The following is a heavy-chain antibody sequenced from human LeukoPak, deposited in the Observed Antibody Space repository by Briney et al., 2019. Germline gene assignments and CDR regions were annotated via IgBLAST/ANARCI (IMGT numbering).Heavy chain of an antibody. CDR1: GFTFSSYG. CDR2: ISAGGSST. D-gene: IGHD2-2*01. Sequence: GGSLRLSCAASGFTFSSYGIHWVRQAPGKGLEWVSTISAGGSSTYYADSVMGRFTISRDNSKNTLYLQMNSLRSEDTAIYYCAKGGYCSSSSCYYGWFDPWGQGTLVTVSS. V-gene: IGHV3-23*01. CDR3: AKGGYCSSSSCYYGWFDP. J-gene: IGHJ5*02.